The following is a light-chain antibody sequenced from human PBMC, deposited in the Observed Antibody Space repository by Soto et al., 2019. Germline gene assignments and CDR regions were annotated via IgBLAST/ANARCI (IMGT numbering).Light chain of an antibody. CDR1: QSVSNNY. V-gene: IGKV3-20*01. CDR3: QQYGNSPFT. CDR2: GAS. J-gene: IGKJ3*01. Sequence: EIVLTQSPGTLSLSPGEGATLSCRASQSVSNNYLAWYQQKPGQAPRLLIYGASSRATGIPDRFSGSGSGTDFTLTISRLEPEDFAVYYCQQYGNSPFTFGPGTKVDIK.